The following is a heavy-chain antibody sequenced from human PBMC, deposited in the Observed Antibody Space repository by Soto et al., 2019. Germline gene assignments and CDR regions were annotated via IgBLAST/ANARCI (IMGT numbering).Heavy chain of an antibody. Sequence: PSETLSLTCTVSGGSISSYYWSWIRQPPGKGLEWIGYIYYSGSTNYNPSLKSRVTISVDTSKNQFSLKLSSVTAADTAVYYCATGLVEESWFDPWGQGTLVTVSS. J-gene: IGHJ5*02. V-gene: IGHV4-59*01. CDR3: ATGLVEESWFDP. D-gene: IGHD3-3*01. CDR2: IYYSGST. CDR1: GGSISSYY.